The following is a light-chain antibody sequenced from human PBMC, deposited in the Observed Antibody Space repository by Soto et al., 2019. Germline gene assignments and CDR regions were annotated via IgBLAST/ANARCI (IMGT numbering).Light chain of an antibody. V-gene: IGLV2-14*01. CDR3: SSYTISSPYV. CDR1: SSDIGGYIY. Sequence: QSVLTQPASVSGSPGQSITISCTGTSSDIGGYIYVSWYQHHPGKAPKLIVYEVSNRPSGVSSRFSGSKSGNTASLTISGPQPEDEADYYCSSYTISSPYVFGTGTKVTVL. CDR2: EVS. J-gene: IGLJ1*01.